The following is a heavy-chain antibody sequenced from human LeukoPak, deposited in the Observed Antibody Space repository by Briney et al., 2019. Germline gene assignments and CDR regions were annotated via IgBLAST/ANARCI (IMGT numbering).Heavy chain of an antibody. D-gene: IGHD6-19*01. CDR2: IYYSGST. CDR1: GGSISGYY. J-gene: IGHJ4*02. Sequence: PSETLSLTCTVSGGSISGYYWTWIRQPPGKRLERIGYIYYSGSTNYNPSLKSRVSMSVDTSKNQISLKLRSVTAADTAVYYCARRQWLVHYFDYWGQGTLVTVSS. CDR3: ARRQWLVHYFDY. V-gene: IGHV4-59*08.